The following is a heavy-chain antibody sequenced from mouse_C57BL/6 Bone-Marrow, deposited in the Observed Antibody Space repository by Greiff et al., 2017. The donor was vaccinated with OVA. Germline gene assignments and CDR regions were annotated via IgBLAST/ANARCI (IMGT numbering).Heavy chain of an antibody. CDR1: GFNIKDDY. V-gene: IGHV14-4*01. D-gene: IGHD2-1*01. CDR3: TTGRGNDWFAY. CDR2: IDPENGDT. Sequence: VQLKESGAELVRPGASVKLSCTASGFNIKDDYMHWVKQRPEQGLEWIGWIDPENGDTEYASKFQGKATITADTSSNTAYLQLSSLTSEDTAVYYCTTGRGNDWFAYWGQGTLVTVSA. J-gene: IGHJ3*01.